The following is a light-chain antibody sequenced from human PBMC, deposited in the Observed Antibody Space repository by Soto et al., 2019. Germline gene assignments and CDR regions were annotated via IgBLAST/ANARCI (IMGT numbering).Light chain of an antibody. V-gene: IGKV1-5*01. Sequence: ITLSLSPCTISASECDSVNITCRGRQNVDIWLAWYQQKPGKAPKLLIYDASSLESGVPSRFRGSRSGAEFTLTISSLEPEDFATYYCQQRSSYSRSFGGGTKVDIK. CDR3: QQRSSYSRS. CDR1: QNVDIW. CDR2: DAS. J-gene: IGKJ4*02.